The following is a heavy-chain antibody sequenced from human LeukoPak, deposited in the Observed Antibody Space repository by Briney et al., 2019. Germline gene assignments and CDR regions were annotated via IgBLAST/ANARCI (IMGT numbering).Heavy chain of an antibody. D-gene: IGHD5-24*01. V-gene: IGHV4-34*01. J-gene: IGHJ3*02. CDR3: ARAPGGWLIDAFDI. CDR1: SGSITTYY. Sequence: PSETLSLTCTVSSGSITTYYWSWIRQPPGKGLEWIGEINHSGSTNYNPSLKSRVTISVDTSKNQFSLKLSSVTAADTAVYYCARAPGGWLIDAFDIWGQGTMVTVSS. CDR2: INHSGST.